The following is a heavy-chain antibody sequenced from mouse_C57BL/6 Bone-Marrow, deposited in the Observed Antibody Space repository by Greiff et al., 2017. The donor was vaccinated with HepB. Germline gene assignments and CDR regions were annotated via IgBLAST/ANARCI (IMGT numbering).Heavy chain of an antibody. Sequence: EVKVVESGGGLVQPKGSLKLSCAASGFSFNTYAMNWVRQAPGKGLEWVARIRSKSNNYATYYADSVKDRFTISRDDSESMLYLQMNNLKTEDTAMYYCVRYGNSNSYAMDYWGQGTSVTVSS. D-gene: IGHD1-1*01. CDR1: GFSFNTYA. J-gene: IGHJ4*01. V-gene: IGHV10-1*01. CDR3: VRYGNSNSYAMDY. CDR2: IRSKSNNYAT.